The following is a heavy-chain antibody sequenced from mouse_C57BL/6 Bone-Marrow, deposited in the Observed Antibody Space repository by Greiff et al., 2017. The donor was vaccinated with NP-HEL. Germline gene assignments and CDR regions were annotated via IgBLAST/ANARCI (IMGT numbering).Heavy chain of an antibody. CDR3: TRYDGYYYYAMDY. Sequence: DVKLVESGGGLVQPGGSMKLSCAASGFTFSDAWMDWVRQSPEKGLEWVAEIRNKANNHATYYAESVKGRFTISRDDSKSSVYLQMNSLRAEDTCIYYCTRYDGYYYYAMDYWGQGTSVTVSS. V-gene: IGHV6-6*01. J-gene: IGHJ4*01. CDR1: GFTFSDAW. CDR2: IRNKANNHAT. D-gene: IGHD2-3*01.